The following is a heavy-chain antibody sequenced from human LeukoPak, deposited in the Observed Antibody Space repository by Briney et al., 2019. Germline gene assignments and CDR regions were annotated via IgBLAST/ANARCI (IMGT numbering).Heavy chain of an antibody. V-gene: IGHV4-4*07. CDR1: GGSISSYY. Sequence: SETLSLTCTVSGGSISSYYWSWIRQPAGKGLEWIGRIYTSGSTNYNPSLKSRVTMSVDTSKNQFSLKLSSVTAADTAVYYCARSPDAYDFWSGPHFDYWGQGTLVTVSS. CDR2: IYTSGST. J-gene: IGHJ4*02. D-gene: IGHD3-3*01. CDR3: ARSPDAYDFWSGPHFDY.